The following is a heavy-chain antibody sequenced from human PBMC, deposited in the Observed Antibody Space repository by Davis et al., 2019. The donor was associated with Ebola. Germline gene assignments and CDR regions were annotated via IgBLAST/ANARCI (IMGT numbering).Heavy chain of an antibody. CDR2: ISSDGGIT. V-gene: IGHV3-74*01. CDR3: TRDGTRDSLVY. D-gene: IGHD1-1*01. J-gene: IGHJ4*02. CDR1: GFTFSRYW. Sequence: GESLKISCAASGFTFSRYWMHWVRQAPGKGLVYVSRISSDGGITSYADSVKGRFTISRDNAKSTLYLQMNSLTAEDTAVYYCTRDGTRDSLVYWGQGTLVTVSS.